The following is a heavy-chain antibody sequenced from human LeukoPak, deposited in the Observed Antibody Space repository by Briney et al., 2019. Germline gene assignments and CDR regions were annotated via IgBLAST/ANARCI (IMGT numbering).Heavy chain of an antibody. V-gene: IGHV3-74*01. J-gene: IGHJ4*02. Sequence: GGPLRLSCAASGFTLSSYWMHWLRQAPGKGLVWVSRVNSDGSSTTYADSVKGRFTISRDNAKNTLHLQMNSLRAEDTAVYYCARGSTQYSSGWYGLDYWGQGTLVTVSS. D-gene: IGHD6-19*01. CDR2: VNSDGSST. CDR1: GFTLSSYW. CDR3: ARGSTQYSSGWYGLDY.